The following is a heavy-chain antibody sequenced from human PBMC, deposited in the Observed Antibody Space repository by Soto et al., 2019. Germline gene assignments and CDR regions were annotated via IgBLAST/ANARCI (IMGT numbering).Heavy chain of an antibody. CDR1: GFTFSSYS. CDR2: ISSSSSYI. V-gene: IGHV3-21*01. D-gene: IGHD4-17*01. J-gene: IGHJ5*02. CDR3: ASLPSDYWDWFDP. Sequence: EVQLVESGGGLVKPGGSLRLSCAASGFTFSSYSMNWVRQAPGKGLEWVSSISSSSSYIYYADSVKGRFTISRDNAKNSLYLQMNSLRAEDTAVYYCASLPSDYWDWFDPWGQGTLVTVSS.